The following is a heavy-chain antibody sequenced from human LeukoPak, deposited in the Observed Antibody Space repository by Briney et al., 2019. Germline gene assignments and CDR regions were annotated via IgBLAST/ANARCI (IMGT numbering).Heavy chain of an antibody. J-gene: IGHJ4*02. Sequence: PSETLSLTCTVSGGPISIYYWSWIRQPPGKGLEWIGYIYYSGSTNYNPSFKSRVTISVDTSKNQFSLKLSSVTAADTAVYYCARVEWELLGFDYWGRGILVTVSS. D-gene: IGHD1-26*01. CDR1: GGPISIYY. CDR3: ARVEWELLGFDY. V-gene: IGHV4-59*01. CDR2: IYYSGST.